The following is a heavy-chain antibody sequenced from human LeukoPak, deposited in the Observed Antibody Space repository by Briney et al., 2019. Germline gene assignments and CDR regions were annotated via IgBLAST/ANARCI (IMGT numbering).Heavy chain of an antibody. Sequence: PGGSLRLSCAASGFIFSSYGMHWVRQAPGKGLEWVAVIWYDGSKKYIADSVKGRFTISRDNAKNSLYLQMNSLRAEDTAVYYCARREGYCSGGSCYGYLDYWGQGTLVTVSS. CDR3: ARREGYCSGGSCYGYLDY. J-gene: IGHJ4*02. CDR2: IWYDGSKK. V-gene: IGHV3-33*01. D-gene: IGHD2-15*01. CDR1: GFIFSSYG.